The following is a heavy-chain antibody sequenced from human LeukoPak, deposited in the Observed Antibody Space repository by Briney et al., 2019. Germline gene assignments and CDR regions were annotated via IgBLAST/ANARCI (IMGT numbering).Heavy chain of an antibody. D-gene: IGHD5-18*01. CDR1: GGSISSSSHY. CDR3: ARSRGSNYGSEQTVDY. J-gene: IGHJ4*02. Sequence: SETLSLTCTVSGGSISSSSHYWGWIRQPPGKGLEWIGSMYYSGSTYYNPSLKSRVNISVDTSKNQFSLKLTSVTAADTAVYYCARSRGSNYGSEQTVDYWGQGTLVTVSS. CDR2: MYYSGST. V-gene: IGHV4-39*01.